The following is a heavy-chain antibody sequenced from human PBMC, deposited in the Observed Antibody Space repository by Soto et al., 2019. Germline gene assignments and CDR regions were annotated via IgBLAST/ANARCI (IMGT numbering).Heavy chain of an antibody. Sequence: SETLSLTCTVSCGSISSGGYYWSWIRQHPGKGLEWIGYIYYSGSTYYNPSLKSRVTISVDTSKNQFSLKLSSVTAADTAVYYCARGPPPYFVSSGRHYYFDYWGQGTLLTVSS. CDR2: IYYSGST. CDR1: CGSISSGGYY. J-gene: IGHJ4*02. CDR3: ARGPPPYFVSSGRHYYFDY. D-gene: IGHD3-22*01. V-gene: IGHV4-31*03.